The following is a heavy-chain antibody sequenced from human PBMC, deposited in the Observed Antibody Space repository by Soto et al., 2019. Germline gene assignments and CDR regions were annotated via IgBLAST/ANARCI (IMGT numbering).Heavy chain of an antibody. V-gene: IGHV3-23*01. J-gene: IGHJ6*02. Sequence: EVQLLESGGGLVQPGGSLRLSCAASGFTFSSYAMSWVRQAPGKGLEWVSAISGSGGSTYYADSVKGRFTISRDNSKNTLYLQTNSLRAEDTAVYYCAKAWLGYCSGGSCYSLSSFDYYYGIDVWGQGTTVTVSS. CDR3: AKAWLGYCSGGSCYSLSSFDYYYGIDV. CDR1: GFTFSSYA. D-gene: IGHD2-15*01. CDR2: ISGSGGST.